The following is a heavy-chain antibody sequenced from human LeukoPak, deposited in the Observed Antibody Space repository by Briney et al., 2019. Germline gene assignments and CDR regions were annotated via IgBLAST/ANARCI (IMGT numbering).Heavy chain of an antibody. CDR1: GYTFNRYG. CDR3: ARDPDYFDTLTVGMDV. CDR2: ISAHNSDR. Sequence: ASVKVSCKASGYTFNRYGITWARQAPGQGLEWMGWISAHNSDRHYAQNFQGRATMTTDATTSTAFMEVINLRSDDTAVYYCARDPDYFDTLTVGMDVWGQGTTVTVSS. V-gene: IGHV1-18*01. J-gene: IGHJ6*02. D-gene: IGHD3-9*01.